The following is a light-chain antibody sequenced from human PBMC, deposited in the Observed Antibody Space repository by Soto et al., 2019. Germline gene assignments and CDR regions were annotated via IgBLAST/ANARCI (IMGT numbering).Light chain of an antibody. Sequence: QPVLTQSSSASASLGSSVKLTCTLSSGHRSYIIAWHQQQPGKAPRYLMKLDIGGSYNKGSGVPDRFSGSSSGADRYLTISHLQFEDEADYYCETWDMNILVFVGGTKLTVL. V-gene: IGLV4-60*02. CDR3: ETWDMNILV. CDR2: LDIGGSY. CDR1: SGHRSYI. J-gene: IGLJ2*01.